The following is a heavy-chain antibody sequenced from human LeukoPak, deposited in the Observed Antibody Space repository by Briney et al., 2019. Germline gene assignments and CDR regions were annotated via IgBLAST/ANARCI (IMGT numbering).Heavy chain of an antibody. Sequence: GGSLRLSCAASGFTFDDYAMHWVRQAPGKGLEWVSGISWNSGSIGYADSVKGRFTISRDNAKNSLYLQMNSLRAEDTALYYCAKGARYYYDSSGFRRRGDAFDIWGQGTMVTVSS. V-gene: IGHV3-9*01. CDR2: ISWNSGSI. CDR1: GFTFDDYA. J-gene: IGHJ3*02. CDR3: AKGARYYYDSSGFRRRGDAFDI. D-gene: IGHD3-22*01.